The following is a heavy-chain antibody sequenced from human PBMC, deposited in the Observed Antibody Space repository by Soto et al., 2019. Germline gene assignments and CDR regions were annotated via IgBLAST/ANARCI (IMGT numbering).Heavy chain of an antibody. CDR1: GGSISSYY. J-gene: IGHJ4*02. D-gene: IGHD5-12*01. Sequence: SETLSLTCTVSGGSISSYYWSWIRQPPGKGLEWIGYIYYSGSTNYNPSLKSRVTISVDTSKNQFSLKLSSVTAADTAVYYCARVRGYSGYDYVDDYWGQGTLVTVSS. CDR2: IYYSGST. V-gene: IGHV4-59*01. CDR3: ARVRGYSGYDYVDDY.